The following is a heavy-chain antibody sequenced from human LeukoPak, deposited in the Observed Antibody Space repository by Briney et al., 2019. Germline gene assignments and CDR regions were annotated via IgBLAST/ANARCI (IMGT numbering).Heavy chain of an antibody. CDR3: ATSRYSGDYFDY. CDR1: GLTFNIYW. CDR2: INSDGSST. Sequence: PGGSLRLSCAASGLTFNIYWMHWVRRAPGKGLVWVSRINSDGSSTSYADSVKGRFTISRDNAKNTLYVQMNSLRAEDTGMCYCATSRYSGDYFDYSGQGTLVTVSS. J-gene: IGHJ4*02. V-gene: IGHV3-74*01. D-gene: IGHD6-19*01.